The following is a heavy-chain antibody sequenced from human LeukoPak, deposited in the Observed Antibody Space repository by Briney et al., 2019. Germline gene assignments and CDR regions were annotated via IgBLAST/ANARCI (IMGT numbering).Heavy chain of an antibody. CDR3: ARVGSGWGDFHY. J-gene: IGHJ4*02. D-gene: IGHD6-19*01. CDR2: RSIYYSGII. CDR1: GGSFSGYY. V-gene: IGHV4-34*01. Sequence: SETLSLTCAVYGGSFSGYYWSWIRQPPGKGLEWIGTRSIYYSGIIYYNPSLKSRVTISVDTSKNQFSLKLSSVTAADTAVYYCARVGSGWGDFHYWGQGTLVTVSS.